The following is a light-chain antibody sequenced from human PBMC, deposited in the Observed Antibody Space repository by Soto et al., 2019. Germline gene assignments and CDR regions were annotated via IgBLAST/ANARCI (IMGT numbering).Light chain of an antibody. CDR2: DAS. CDR3: QQRSNWPWT. J-gene: IGKJ1*01. CDR1: QSVRSN. V-gene: IGKV3-11*01. Sequence: EIVLTQSPATLSLSPGERATLSCRASQSVRSNLAWYQQKPGQAPRLLIYDASNRATGIPGRFSGSGSGTDFTLTISNLELEDFAVYYCQQRSNWPWTFGQGAKVEIK.